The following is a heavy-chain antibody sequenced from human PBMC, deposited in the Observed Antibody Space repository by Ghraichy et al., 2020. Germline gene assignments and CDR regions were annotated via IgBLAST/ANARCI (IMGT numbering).Heavy chain of an antibody. D-gene: IGHD5-18*01. J-gene: IGHJ4*02. CDR2: VHGSGST. CDR3: ASGTGWLQTY. CDR1: GGSISNYY. V-gene: IGHV4-59*01. Sequence: SETLSLTCTVSGGSISNYYCNWFRQPPGKGLEWIGYVHGSGSTKYHPSLESRVTVSSDTAKNEFSLSLTSMTPADTAVYYCASGTGWLQTYWGQGNLVTVSS.